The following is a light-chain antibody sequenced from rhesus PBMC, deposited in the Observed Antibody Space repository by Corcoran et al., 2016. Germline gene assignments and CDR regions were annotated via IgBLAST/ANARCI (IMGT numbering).Light chain of an antibody. CDR3: QQYYNWPLT. J-gene: IGKJ4*01. CDR2: GAS. Sequence: EIVMTQSPATLSLSPGERATLSCWASQSVSSYVAWFQQKPDQAPRLLIFGASSRATGIPDRVSGSGCGTDFTLTISSLEPEDFAVYYCQQYYNWPLTFGGGTKVEIK. V-gene: IGKV3S9*01. CDR1: QSVSSY.